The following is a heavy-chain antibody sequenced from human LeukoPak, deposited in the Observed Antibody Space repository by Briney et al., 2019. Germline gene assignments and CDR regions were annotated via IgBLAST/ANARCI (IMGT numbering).Heavy chain of an antibody. Sequence: PGGSLRLSCAASGFTFSSYGMHWVRQAPGKGPEWVAVIWYDGSKKDYADSVKGRFTVSRDNSKNTLYLQMNSLRAEDTAIYYCARDSGVVAADLDYWGQGTLVTVSS. CDR3: ARDSGVVAADLDY. D-gene: IGHD6-13*01. J-gene: IGHJ4*02. CDR2: IWYDGSKK. V-gene: IGHV3-33*01. CDR1: GFTFSSYG.